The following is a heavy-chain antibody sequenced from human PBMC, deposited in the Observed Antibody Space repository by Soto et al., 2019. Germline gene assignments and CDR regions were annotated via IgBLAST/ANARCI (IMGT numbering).Heavy chain of an antibody. V-gene: IGHV4-59*08. CDR3: ARGYATSWYTYYFDY. J-gene: IGHJ4*02. CDR1: GDSISSYY. CDR2: ISYSGST. Sequence: SETLSLTCTVSGDSISSYYWSWIRQPPGKGLEWMGYISYSGSTNYNPSLKSRVTISSDTTKNQLSLKLTSVTAADTAVYHCARGYATSWYTYYFDYWGQGALVTVSS. D-gene: IGHD6-13*01.